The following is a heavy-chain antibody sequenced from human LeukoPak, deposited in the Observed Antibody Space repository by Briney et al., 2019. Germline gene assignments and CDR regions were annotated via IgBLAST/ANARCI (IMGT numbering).Heavy chain of an antibody. D-gene: IGHD5-18*01. Sequence: PSETLSLTCAVYGGSFSGYYWSWIRQPPGKGLEWIGYIYYSGSTNYNPSLKSRVTISVDTSKNQFSLKLSSVTAADTAVYYCARQWGHTAGWFDPWGQGTLVTVSS. V-gene: IGHV4-59*08. CDR3: ARQWGHTAGWFDP. J-gene: IGHJ5*02. CDR2: IYYSGST. CDR1: GGSFSGYY.